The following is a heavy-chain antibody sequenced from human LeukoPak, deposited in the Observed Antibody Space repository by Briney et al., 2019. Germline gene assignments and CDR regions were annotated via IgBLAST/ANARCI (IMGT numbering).Heavy chain of an antibody. CDR2: INTDGSST. D-gene: IGHD6-19*01. J-gene: IGHJ4*02. Sequence: GGSLRLSCAASGFTFSSYWMHWVRQAPGKGLVWVSRINTDGSSTSYADSVKGRFTISRDNAKNTLYLQMNSLRAEDTAVYYCAKDGFIAVAGIFDYWGQGTLVTVSS. CDR1: GFTFSSYW. V-gene: IGHV3-74*01. CDR3: AKDGFIAVAGIFDY.